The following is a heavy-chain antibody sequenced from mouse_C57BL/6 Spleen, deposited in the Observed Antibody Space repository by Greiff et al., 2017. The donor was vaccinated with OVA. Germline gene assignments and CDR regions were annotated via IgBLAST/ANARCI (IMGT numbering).Heavy chain of an antibody. D-gene: IGHD2-5*01. Sequence: VQLQQSGPVLVKPGASVKMPCKASGYTFTDYYMNWVKQSPGKSLEWIGVINPYNGGTSYNQKFKGKATLTVDKSSSTAYMRLNSLTSEDSAVDYCARVGIDSNWFAYWGQGTLVTVSA. J-gene: IGHJ3*01. V-gene: IGHV1-19*01. CDR3: ARVGIDSNWFAY. CDR1: GYTFTDYY. CDR2: INPYNGGT.